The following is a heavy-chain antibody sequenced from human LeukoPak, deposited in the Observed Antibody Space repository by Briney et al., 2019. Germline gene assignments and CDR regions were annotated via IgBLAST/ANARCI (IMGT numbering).Heavy chain of an antibody. CDR3: ARVGQQLGD. Sequence: GASVKLSCKASGYTFTSYDISWVRQAPGQGLEWMGWISAYNGNTNYAQKIQGRVTMTTYTSTRTAYMELRSLRSDDTAVYYCARVGQQLGDWGQGTLVTVSS. J-gene: IGHJ4*02. D-gene: IGHD6-13*01. CDR2: ISAYNGNT. CDR1: GYTFTSYD. V-gene: IGHV1-18*01.